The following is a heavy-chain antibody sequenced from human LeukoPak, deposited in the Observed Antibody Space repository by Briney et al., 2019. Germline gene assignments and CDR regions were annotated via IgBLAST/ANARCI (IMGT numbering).Heavy chain of an antibody. CDR2: INQSGST. CDR3: ARHGLGRGVYITRQYNYYMDV. V-gene: IGHV4-34*01. CDR1: GGSFSTYY. D-gene: IGHD3-10*01. J-gene: IGHJ6*04. Sequence: SETLSLTCAVYGGSFSTYYWSWVRQPPGSGLEWIGDINQSGSTNYSPSLKSRVTVSIDTSKNQFSLKMSSLTAADTAIYFCARHGLGRGVYITRQYNYYMDVWGTGTTVTVSS.